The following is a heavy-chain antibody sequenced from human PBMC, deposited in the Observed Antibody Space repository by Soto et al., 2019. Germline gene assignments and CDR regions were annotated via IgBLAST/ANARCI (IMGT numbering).Heavy chain of an antibody. CDR1: GGSISSGGYY. D-gene: IGHD6-6*01. J-gene: IGHJ5*02. V-gene: IGHV4-31*03. CDR2: IYYSGST. Sequence: KTSETLSLTCTVSGGSISSGGYYWSWIRQHPGKGLEWIGYIYYSGSTYHNPSLKSRVTISVDTSKNQFSLKLTSVTAADTAVYYCARDLGVAIAARPGGWFDPWGQGTLVTVSS. CDR3: ARDLGVAIAARPGGWFDP.